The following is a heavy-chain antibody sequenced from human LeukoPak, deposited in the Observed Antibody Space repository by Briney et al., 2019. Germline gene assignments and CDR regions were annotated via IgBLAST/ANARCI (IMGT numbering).Heavy chain of an antibody. V-gene: IGHV4-34*01. J-gene: IGHJ3*02. CDR3: ARLEWLRYAFDI. D-gene: IGHD3-3*01. CDR2: INHSGST. Sequence: SETLSLTCAVYGGSFSGNYWSWIRQPPGKGLEWIGEINHSGSTNYNPSLKSRVTISVDTSKNQFSLKLSSVTAADTAVYYCARLEWLRYAFDIWGQGTMVTVSS. CDR1: GGSFSGNY.